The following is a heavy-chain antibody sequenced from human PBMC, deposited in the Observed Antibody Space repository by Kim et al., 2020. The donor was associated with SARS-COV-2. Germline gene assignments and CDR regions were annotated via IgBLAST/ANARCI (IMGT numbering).Heavy chain of an antibody. CDR2: INHSGST. J-gene: IGHJ4*02. V-gene: IGHV4-34*01. Sequence: SETLSLTCAVYGGSFSGYYWSWIRQPPGKGLEWIGEINHSGSTNYNPSLKSRVTISVDTSKNQFSLKLSSVTAADTAVYYCASVGLRIAAAGWEDYWGQGTLVTVSS. CDR1: GGSFSGYY. CDR3: ASVGLRIAAAGWEDY. D-gene: IGHD6-13*01.